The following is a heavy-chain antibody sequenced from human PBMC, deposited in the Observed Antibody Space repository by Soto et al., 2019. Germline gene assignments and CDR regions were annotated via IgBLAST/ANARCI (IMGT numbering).Heavy chain of an antibody. D-gene: IGHD4-17*01. CDR2: IYHSGST. V-gene: IGHV4-38-2*01. CDR1: GYSISSGYY. J-gene: IGHJ5*02. Sequence: AETLSLTCAVSGYSISSGYYWGWIRQPPGKGLEWIGSIYHSGSTYYNPSLKSRVTISVDTSKNQFSLKLSSVTAANPAVYYCARGGTTVRKTWFDPWGQGTLVTVSS. CDR3: ARGGTTVRKTWFDP.